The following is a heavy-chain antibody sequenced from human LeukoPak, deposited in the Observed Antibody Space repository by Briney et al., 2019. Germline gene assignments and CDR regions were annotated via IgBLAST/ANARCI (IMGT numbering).Heavy chain of an antibody. CDR1: GFTVSSNS. J-gene: IGHJ4*02. CDR3: TRDPRLTDY. CDR2: IYSDNT. Sequence: GGSLRLSCTVSGFTVSSNSMSWVRQAPGKGLEWVSFIYSDNTHYSDSGKGRFTISRDNAKNSLYLQMNSLRDDDTAVYYCTRDPRLTDYWGQGTLVTVSS. V-gene: IGHV3-53*01.